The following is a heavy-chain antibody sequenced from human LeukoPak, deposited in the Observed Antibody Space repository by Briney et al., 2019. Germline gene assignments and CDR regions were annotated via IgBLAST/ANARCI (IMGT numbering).Heavy chain of an antibody. V-gene: IGHV4-59*12. CDR2: IYYSGST. CDR3: AREWGYSGSYPGIGAFDI. D-gene: IGHD1-26*01. Sequence: SETLSLTCTVSGGSISSYYWSWIRQPPGKGLEWIGYIYYSGSTNYNPSLKSRVTISVDTSKNQFSLKLSSVTAADTAVYYCAREWGYSGSYPGIGAFDIWGKGTMVTVSS. J-gene: IGHJ3*02. CDR1: GGSISSYY.